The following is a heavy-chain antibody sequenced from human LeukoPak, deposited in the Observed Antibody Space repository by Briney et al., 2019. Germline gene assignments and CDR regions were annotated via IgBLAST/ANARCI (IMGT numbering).Heavy chain of an antibody. J-gene: IGHJ3*02. V-gene: IGHV1-18*01. CDR2: ISAYNGNT. Sequence: ASVKVSCKASGYTFTSYGISWVRQAPGQGLEWMGWISAYNGNTNYAQKLQGRVTMTTDTSTSTAYMELRSLRSDDTAVYYCAGSLGGYYDSSGYFDIWGQGTMVTVPS. CDR1: GYTFTSYG. CDR3: AGSLGGYYDSSGYFDI. D-gene: IGHD3-22*01.